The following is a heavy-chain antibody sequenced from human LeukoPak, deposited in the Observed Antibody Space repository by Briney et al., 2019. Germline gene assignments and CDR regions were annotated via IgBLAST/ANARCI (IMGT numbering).Heavy chain of an antibody. J-gene: IGHJ4*02. D-gene: IGHD3-3*01. V-gene: IGHV3-74*01. CDR1: GFIFSSYW. Sequence: GGSLRLSCAVSGFIFSSYWMNWVRQAPGKGLVWVSRINSDGSSTSYADSVTGRFTISRDNAKNSLYLQMSSLRVEDTAVYYCASWAGNTQSDSWSGPFDYWGQGSLVTVSS. CDR3: ASWAGNTQSDSWSGPFDY. CDR2: INSDGSST.